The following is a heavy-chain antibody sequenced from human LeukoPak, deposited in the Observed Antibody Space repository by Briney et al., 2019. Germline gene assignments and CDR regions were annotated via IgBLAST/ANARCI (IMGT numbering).Heavy chain of an antibody. Sequence: QPGGSLRLSCAASGFTFSSYWMHWVRQAPGKGLVWVSRINNDGSSTSYADSVKGRFTISRDNAKNTLYLRMNSLRAEDTAVYYCARDLTDPYGSGSRFDYWGQGTLVTVSS. V-gene: IGHV3-74*01. CDR3: ARDLTDPYGSGSRFDY. D-gene: IGHD3-10*01. J-gene: IGHJ4*02. CDR1: GFTFSSYW. CDR2: INNDGSST.